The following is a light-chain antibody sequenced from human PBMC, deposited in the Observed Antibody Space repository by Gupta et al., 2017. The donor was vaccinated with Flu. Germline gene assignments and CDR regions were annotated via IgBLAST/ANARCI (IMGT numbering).Light chain of an antibody. V-gene: IGKV3-11*01. CDR3: QQRYPGPPLT. J-gene: IGKJ4*01. CDR2: DAS. CDR1: QSVDRY. Sequence: EVVLTQSPATLSLSPGERATLSCRASQSVDRYLAWYQQKPGQAPRLLSYDASNRAPGIPARFSGSGSGTDFTLTISSLEPEDFAIYSCQQRYPGPPLTFGGGTNLEIK.